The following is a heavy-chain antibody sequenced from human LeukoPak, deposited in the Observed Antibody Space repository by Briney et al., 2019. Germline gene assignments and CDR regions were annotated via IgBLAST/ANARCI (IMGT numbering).Heavy chain of an antibody. CDR2: ICHSGST. V-gene: IGHV4-38-2*02. J-gene: IGHJ4*02. CDR1: GYSISSGYY. Sequence: SETLSLTCTVSGYSISSGYYWGWIRQPPGKGLEWIGSICHSGSTYYNPSLKSRVTISVDTSKNQFSLKLSSVTAADTAVYYCARDGWELLLGYDYWGQGTLVTVSS. CDR3: ARDGWELLLGYDY. D-gene: IGHD1-26*01.